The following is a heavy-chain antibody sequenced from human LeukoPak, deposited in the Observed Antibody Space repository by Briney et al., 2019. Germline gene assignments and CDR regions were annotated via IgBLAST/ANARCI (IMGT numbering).Heavy chain of an antibody. V-gene: IGHV3-11*03. J-gene: IGHJ4*02. D-gene: IGHD2-15*01. CDR3: ARGGASRMDF. CDR1: GFTFSDYY. Sequence: PGGSLRLSCAASGFTFSDYYMSWIRQGPGKGLDWVSYISTSSSLTNYADSVKGRFTISRDNAKNSLYLQMNSLRDEDTAVYYCARGGASRMDFWGQGSLVTVSS. CDR2: ISTSSSLT.